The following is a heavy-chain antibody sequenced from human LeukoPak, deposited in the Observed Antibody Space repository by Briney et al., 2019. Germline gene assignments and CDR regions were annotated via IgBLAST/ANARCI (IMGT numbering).Heavy chain of an antibody. CDR2: IIGNGGVT. V-gene: IGHV3-64*05. CDR3: VKSPGDSVPN. Sequence: GGSLRLSCSAYGFTFKNYAMHWVRQAPGKGLEYVSGIIGNGGVTYYADSVKGRFTISRDNPKNTLYFQMSSLRAEDTAVYYCVKSPGDSVPNWGQGSLVTVSS. CDR1: GFTFKNYA. J-gene: IGHJ1*01. D-gene: IGHD7-27*01.